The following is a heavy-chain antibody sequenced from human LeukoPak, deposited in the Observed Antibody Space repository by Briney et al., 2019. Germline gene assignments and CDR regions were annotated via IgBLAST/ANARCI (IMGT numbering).Heavy chain of an antibody. Sequence: PGGSLRLSCPASGFTFSSYSMNWVRQAPGKGLEWVSSISSSSSYIYYADSVKGRFAISRDNAKNSLYLQMNSLRAEDTAVYYCARDSSTIHEPSYWGQGTLVTVSS. CDR2: ISSSSSYI. CDR1: GFTFSSYS. J-gene: IGHJ4*02. CDR3: ARDSSTIHEPSY. V-gene: IGHV3-21*01. D-gene: IGHD1-14*01.